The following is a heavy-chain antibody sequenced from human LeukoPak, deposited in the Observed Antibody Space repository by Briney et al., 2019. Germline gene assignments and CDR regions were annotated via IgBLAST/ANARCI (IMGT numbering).Heavy chain of an antibody. V-gene: IGHV3-11*04. CDR3: ARDKSRDIVVVPAADVGYYYYMDV. Sequence: GGSLRLSCAASGFTFSDYYMSWIRQAPGKGLEWVSYISSSGSIIYYADSVKGRFTISRDNAKNSLYLQMNSLRAEDTAVYYCARDKSRDIVVVPAADVGYYYYMDVWGKGTTVTVSS. CDR2: ISSSGSII. CDR1: GFTFSDYY. D-gene: IGHD2-2*01. J-gene: IGHJ6*03.